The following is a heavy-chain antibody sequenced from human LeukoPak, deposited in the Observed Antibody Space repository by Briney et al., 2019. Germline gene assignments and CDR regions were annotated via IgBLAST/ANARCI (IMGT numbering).Heavy chain of an antibody. D-gene: IGHD6-19*01. J-gene: IGHJ5*02. CDR1: GYTFTSYA. V-gene: IGHV1-69*13. CDR3: ARGGVSSGWYLVRNWFDP. CDR2: IIPIFGTA. Sequence: SVKVSCKASGYTFTSYAISWVRQAPGQGLEWMGGIIPIFGTANYAQKFQGRVTITADESTSTAYMELSSLRSEDTAVYYCARGGVSSGWYLVRNWFDPWGQGTLVTVSS.